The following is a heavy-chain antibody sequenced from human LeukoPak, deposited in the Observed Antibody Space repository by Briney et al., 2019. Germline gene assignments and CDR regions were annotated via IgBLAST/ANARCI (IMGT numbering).Heavy chain of an antibody. CDR1: GFTFNNYA. CDR3: ATLYGSSRGAFDY. V-gene: IGHV3-23*03. J-gene: IGHJ4*02. Sequence: GGSLRLSCAASGFTFNNYAMSWVRQAPGKGLEWVSVLYSGGGTYYADSVKGRLTISRDNSKNTLYLQMNSLRAEDTAIYYCATLYGSSRGAFDYWGQGTLVTVSS. D-gene: IGHD3-10*01. CDR2: LYSGGGT.